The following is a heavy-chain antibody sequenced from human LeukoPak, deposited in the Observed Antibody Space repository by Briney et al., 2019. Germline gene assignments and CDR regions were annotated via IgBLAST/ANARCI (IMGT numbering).Heavy chain of an antibody. CDR2: MIPIFGTA. J-gene: IGHJ4*02. V-gene: IGHV1-69*13. CDR3: ARDSARLSYYGGDCYHLDY. Sequence: GAPVKVSCKASGRTFSSYAISWVRQAPGQGLEWMGGMIPIFGTANYAQKFQGRVTITADESTSTAYMELSSLRSEDTAVYYCARDSARLSYYGGDCYHLDYWSQGTLVTVSS. CDR1: GRTFSSYA. D-gene: IGHD2-21*01.